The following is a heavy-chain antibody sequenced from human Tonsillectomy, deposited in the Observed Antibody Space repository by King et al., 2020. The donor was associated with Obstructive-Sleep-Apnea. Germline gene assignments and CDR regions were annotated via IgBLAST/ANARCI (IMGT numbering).Heavy chain of an antibody. V-gene: IGHV3-48*04. CDR2: ISSSSSTI. J-gene: IGHJ5*02. Sequence: VQLVQSGGGLVQPGGSLRLSCAASGFTFSSYSMNWVRQAPGKGLEWVSYISSSSSTIYYADSVKGRFTISRGNAKNSLYLQMNSLRAEDTAVYYCARGTHYYDSSGYDWFDPWGQGTLXTVSS. CDR3: ARGTHYYDSSGYDWFDP. D-gene: IGHD3-22*01. CDR1: GFTFSSYS.